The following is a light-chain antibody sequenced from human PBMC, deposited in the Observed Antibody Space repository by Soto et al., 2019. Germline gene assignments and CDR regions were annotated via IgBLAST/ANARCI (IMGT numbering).Light chain of an antibody. J-gene: IGKJ1*01. CDR3: RRYNNWPWT. V-gene: IGKV1-12*02. CDR2: AAS. CDR1: QGISSW. Sequence: QRASSESAAVGDRVNITCRASQGISSWLAWYQQKPGKAPNLLIYAASTLQSGVPSRFSGSGAGTDLTLTFGCSQSQEFATYDCRRYNNWPWTFGRGTKVDIK.